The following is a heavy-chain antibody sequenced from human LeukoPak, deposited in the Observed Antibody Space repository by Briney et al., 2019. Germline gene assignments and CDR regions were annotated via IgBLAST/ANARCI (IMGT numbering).Heavy chain of an antibody. CDR2: ISHSGGSS. CDR1: GFTLSDHY. CDR3: ARGPYCGGGTCYTLGAFDI. J-gene: IGHJ3*02. Sequence: GGSLRLSCAASGFTLSDHYMDWVRQAPGKGLEWVSGISHSGGSSYYADSVKGRFNISRDNSRNTLYLQMNSLRAEDSAVYYCARGPYCGGGTCYTLGAFDIWGQGTVASVSS. V-gene: IGHV3-23*01. D-gene: IGHD2-15*01.